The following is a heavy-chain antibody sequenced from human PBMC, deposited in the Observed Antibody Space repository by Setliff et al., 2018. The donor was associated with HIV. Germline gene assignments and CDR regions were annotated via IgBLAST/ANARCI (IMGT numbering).Heavy chain of an antibody. V-gene: IGHV4-4*07. CDR1: GESFSGYF. D-gene: IGHD3-22*01. CDR3: ARATYYYDSSGYSEPYYMDV. Sequence: PSETLSLTCAVSGESFSGYFWGWIRQPAGKGLEWIGRIYTSGSTNYNPSLKSRVTISVDTSRNQVSLKLGSVTAADTAMYYCARATYYYDSSGYSEPYYMDVWGKGTTVTVSS. CDR2: IYTSGST. J-gene: IGHJ6*03.